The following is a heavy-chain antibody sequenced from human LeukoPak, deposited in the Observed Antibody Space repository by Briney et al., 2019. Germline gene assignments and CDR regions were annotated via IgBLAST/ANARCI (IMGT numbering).Heavy chain of an antibody. CDR1: GYTFTSYD. J-gene: IGHJ5*02. Sequence: SVKVSCKASGYTFTSYDINWVRQATGQGLEWMGIINPSGGSTSYAQKFQGRVTMTRDMSTSTVYMELSSLRSEDTAVYYCAGGGGYCSGGSCYRWFDPWGQGTLVTVSS. V-gene: IGHV1-46*01. CDR3: AGGGGYCSGGSCYRWFDP. CDR2: INPSGGST. D-gene: IGHD2-15*01.